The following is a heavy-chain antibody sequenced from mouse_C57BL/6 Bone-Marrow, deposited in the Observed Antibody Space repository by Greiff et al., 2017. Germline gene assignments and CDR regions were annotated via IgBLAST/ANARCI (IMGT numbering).Heavy chain of an antibody. D-gene: IGHD3-3*01. V-gene: IGHV14-4*01. CDR1: GFNILVDS. CDR3: TTGGDGAR. J-gene: IGHJ3*01. Sequence: EVQLVAPGAELVRPGASVKLSCTASGFNILVDSMHWVTQRPEQGLGWIGWIDPENGDTEYASKFQGKATITADTSSNTAYLQLTRLSSADTAVYYCTTGGDGARRGQGTRVTDSA. CDR2: IDPENGDT.